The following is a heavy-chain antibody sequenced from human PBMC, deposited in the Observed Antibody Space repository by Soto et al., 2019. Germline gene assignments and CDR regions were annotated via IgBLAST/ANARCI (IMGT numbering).Heavy chain of an antibody. CDR3: ANSIAAAGIAMDY. CDR2: ISGSGAGT. D-gene: IGHD6-13*01. CDR1: GFTFSSYA. V-gene: IGHV3-23*01. J-gene: IGHJ4*02. Sequence: EVQLLESGGGLVQPGGSLRLSCAASGFTFSSYALSWVRLAPGKGLEWVSAISGSGAGTYYADSVKGRFTISRDNSKNTLSMQMNSLRAEDTAVYYCANSIAAAGIAMDYWGQGTLVTVSS.